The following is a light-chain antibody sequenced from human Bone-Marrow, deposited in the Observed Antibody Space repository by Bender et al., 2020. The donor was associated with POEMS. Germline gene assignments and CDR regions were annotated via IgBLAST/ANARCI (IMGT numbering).Light chain of an antibody. Sequence: QSALTQPASVSGSPGQSITISCTGNSSDDGGYNYVSWYQLHPGKAPKLIIYDVINRPSGVSHRFSGSKSGDTASLTISGLQAEDEADYYCSSYTISNTVVFGGGTKLTVL. CDR2: DVI. J-gene: IGLJ2*01. CDR1: SSDDGGYNY. V-gene: IGLV2-14*01. CDR3: SSYTISNTVV.